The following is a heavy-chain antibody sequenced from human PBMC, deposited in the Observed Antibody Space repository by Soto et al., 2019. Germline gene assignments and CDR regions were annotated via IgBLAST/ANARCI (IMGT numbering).Heavy chain of an antibody. Sequence: SETLSLTCTVSGGSISSYYWSWIRQPAGKGLEWIGRIYTSGSTNYNPSLKSRVTMSVDTSKNQFSLKLSSVTAADTAVYYCARDGHNSGYYYYGMDVWGQGTTVTVSS. CDR3: ARDGHNSGYYYYGMDV. V-gene: IGHV4-4*07. CDR2: IYTSGST. CDR1: GGSISSYY. J-gene: IGHJ6*02.